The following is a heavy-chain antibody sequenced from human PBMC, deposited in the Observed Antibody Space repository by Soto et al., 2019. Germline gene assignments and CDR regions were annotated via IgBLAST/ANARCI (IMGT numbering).Heavy chain of an antibody. CDR3: ARWWSGSRQGFDP. CDR1: GGSISSGDYY. CDR2: INYSGST. V-gene: IGHV4-31*03. J-gene: IGHJ5*02. Sequence: QVQLQESGPGLVKPSQTLSLTCTVSGGSISSGDYYWSWIRQHPGKGLEWIGYINYSGSTYYNPSLKSRATISVDPSTTQFSLKLSSVTAADTAVYYCARWWSGSRQGFDPWGQGTLVTVSS. D-gene: IGHD3-3*01.